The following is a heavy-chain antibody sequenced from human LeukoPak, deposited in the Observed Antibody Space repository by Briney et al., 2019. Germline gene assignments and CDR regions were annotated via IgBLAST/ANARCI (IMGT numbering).Heavy chain of an antibody. Sequence: PSETLSLTCTVSGGSISSYYWSWIRQPPGKGLEWIGYIYYSGSTNYNPSLKSRVTISVDTSKNQFSLKLSSVTAADTAVYYCARGDSSGWLGDYWGQGTLVTVSS. CDR1: GGSISSYY. CDR2: IYYSGST. D-gene: IGHD6-19*01. CDR3: ARGDSSGWLGDY. V-gene: IGHV4-59*12. J-gene: IGHJ4*02.